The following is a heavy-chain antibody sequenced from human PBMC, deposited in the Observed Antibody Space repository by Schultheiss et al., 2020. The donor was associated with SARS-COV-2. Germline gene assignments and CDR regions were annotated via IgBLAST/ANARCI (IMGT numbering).Heavy chain of an antibody. Sequence: SETLSLTCTVSGGSISSYYWSWIRQPPGKGLEWIGEINHSGSTNYNPSLKSRVTISVDTSKNQFSLKLSSVTAADTAVYYCARGDRYSSSMSSLDYWGQGTLVTVSS. CDR2: INHSGST. CDR1: GGSISSYY. D-gene: IGHD6-6*01. J-gene: IGHJ4*02. V-gene: IGHV4-34*01. CDR3: ARGDRYSSSMSSLDY.